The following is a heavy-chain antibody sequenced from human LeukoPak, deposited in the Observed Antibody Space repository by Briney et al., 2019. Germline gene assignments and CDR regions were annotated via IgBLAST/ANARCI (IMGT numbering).Heavy chain of an antibody. D-gene: IGHD2-2*01. J-gene: IGHJ4*02. Sequence: GGSLRLSCAASGFTVSTKDMSWVGQAPGKGLEWVSFIDTSSTTMYYTDSVKGRFTISRDNAKNSLYLQMNSLKVEDTAIYYCARDLSSTEGPVGYWGQGTLVTVSS. V-gene: IGHV3-48*04. CDR1: GFTVSTKD. CDR3: ARDLSSTEGPVGY. CDR2: IDTSSTTM.